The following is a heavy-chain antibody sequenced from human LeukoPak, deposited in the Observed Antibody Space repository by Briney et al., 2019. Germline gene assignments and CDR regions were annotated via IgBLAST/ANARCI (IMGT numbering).Heavy chain of an antibody. D-gene: IGHD3-10*01. CDR2: INHSGST. J-gene: IGHJ4*02. CDR3: ARATLRWCGELLPFDY. Sequence: SETLSLTCAVYGGSLSGYYWSWIRDPPGKGLEWIGEINHSGSTNYNPYLKSRVTLSVDKSNNPFSLKLSCATAAPTAVYYCARATLRWCGELLPFDYWGQGTLVTVSS. V-gene: IGHV4-34*01. CDR1: GGSLSGYY.